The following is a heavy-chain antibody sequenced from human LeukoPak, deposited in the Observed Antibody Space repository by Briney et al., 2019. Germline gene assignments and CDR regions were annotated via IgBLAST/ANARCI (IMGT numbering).Heavy chain of an antibody. CDR2: VFTSGST. Sequence: SETLSLTCTVSVGSISSGTHYWTWIRQPVGKGLEWLGRVFTSGSTTYNSSLKSRLTISMDKSKNQFSLKLTSVTAADTAVYYCARRWNYKDAFDVWGQGTMVIVSS. D-gene: IGHD1-7*01. J-gene: IGHJ3*01. V-gene: IGHV4-61*02. CDR1: VGSISSGTHY. CDR3: ARRWNYKDAFDV.